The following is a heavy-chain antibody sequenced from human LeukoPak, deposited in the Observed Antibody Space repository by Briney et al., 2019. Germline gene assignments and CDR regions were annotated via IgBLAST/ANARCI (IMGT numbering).Heavy chain of an antibody. CDR3: ARPYYYGSGSLTEKEDTADY. J-gene: IGHJ4*02. CDR1: GGSITTVNYF. V-gene: IGHV4-39*01. D-gene: IGHD3-10*01. Sequence: PSETLSLTCTVSGGSITTVNYFWGWLRQPPGKGLEWIGSSYYSGSTYYNPSLKSRVTISVDTSKNQFSLKLSSVTAADTAVYYCARPYYYGSGSLTEKEDTADYWGQGTLVTVSS. CDR2: SYYSGST.